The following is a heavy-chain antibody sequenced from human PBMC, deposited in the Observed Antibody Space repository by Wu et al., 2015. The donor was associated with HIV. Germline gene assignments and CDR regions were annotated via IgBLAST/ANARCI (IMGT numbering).Heavy chain of an antibody. D-gene: IGHD3-10*01. CDR3: ARLRYYYGSGSYSGVDY. J-gene: IGHJ4*02. CDR2: ISAYNGNT. V-gene: IGHV1-18*01. Sequence: QVQLVQSGAEVKKPGASVKVSCKASGYTFTSYGISWVRQAPGQGLEWMGWISAYNGNTNYAQKLQVRVTMTTDTSTSTAYMELRSLRSDDTAVYYCARLRYYYGSGSYSGVDYWGQGTLVTVSS. CDR1: GYTFTSYG.